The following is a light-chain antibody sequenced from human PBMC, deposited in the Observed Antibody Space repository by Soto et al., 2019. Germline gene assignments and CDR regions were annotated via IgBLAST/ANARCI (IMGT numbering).Light chain of an antibody. CDR3: QSYDRSLSVFYV. J-gene: IGLJ1*01. CDR2: GDN. V-gene: IGLV1-40*01. CDR1: SSDIGAGSE. Sequence: QSVLTQPPSVSGAPGQWVTISCTGSSSDIGAGSEVNWYQQLPGTAPKLLIYGDNNRPSGVPDRFSGSKSGTSASLAITGLQIEDDADYYCQSYDRSLSVFYVFGTGAKLTVL.